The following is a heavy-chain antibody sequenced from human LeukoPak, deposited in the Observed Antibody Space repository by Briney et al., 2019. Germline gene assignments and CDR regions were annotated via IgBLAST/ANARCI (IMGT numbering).Heavy chain of an antibody. V-gene: IGHV4-4*07. CDR3: ARHVDTNWFDP. CDR1: GGSMSSYY. Sequence: PSETLSLTCIVSGGSMSSYYWSWIRQPAGKGLEWIGRMYTDGSTNYNPFLNSRVTMSVDTSKNLFSLKLSSVTAADTAVYYCARHVDTNWFDPWGQGTLVTVSS. J-gene: IGHJ5*02. CDR2: MYTDGST. D-gene: IGHD3-10*02.